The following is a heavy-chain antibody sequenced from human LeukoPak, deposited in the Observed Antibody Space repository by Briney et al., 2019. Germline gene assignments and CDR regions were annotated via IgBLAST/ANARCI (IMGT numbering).Heavy chain of an antibody. J-gene: IGHJ4*02. Sequence: GGSLRLSCAASGFTFASYAMSWVRQAPGKGLEWVSAISGSGGSTYSADSVKGRFTISRDNSKNTLYLRMNSLRAEDTAVYYCAKSLSTVTSLVHWGQGTLVTVSS. CDR3: AKSLSTVTSLVH. V-gene: IGHV3-23*01. CDR2: ISGSGGST. CDR1: GFTFASYA. D-gene: IGHD4-17*01.